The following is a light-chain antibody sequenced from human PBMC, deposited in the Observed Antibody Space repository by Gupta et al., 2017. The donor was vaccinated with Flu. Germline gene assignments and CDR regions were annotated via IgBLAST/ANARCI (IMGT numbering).Light chain of an antibody. CDR2: EVS. CDR1: SSDVSGYNY. CDR3: SSSTTTTWV. J-gene: IGLJ3*02. V-gene: IGLV2-14*01. Sequence: QSALTQPASVSGSPGQSITISCTGISSDVSGYNYVSWYQHHPGKAPRLIIYEVSFRPSGVSTLFSGSTSGTTAPPTISGLQPVDDDYYYCSSSTTTTWVFGGGTKLTVL.